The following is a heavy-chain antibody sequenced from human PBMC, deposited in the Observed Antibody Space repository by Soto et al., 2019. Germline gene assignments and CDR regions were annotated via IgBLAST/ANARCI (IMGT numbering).Heavy chain of an antibody. J-gene: IGHJ4*02. CDR2: ISGYSGNA. V-gene: IGHV1-18*04. Sequence: ASVKVSCKTSGYIFSDYGINWVRQAPGQGLEWMGWISGYSGNADLAQKFQGRVTMTTDKSTRTAYMELRRLRSDDTAVYYCAKRTSGTTWGESDYWGQGTLVTVSS. CDR3: AKRTSGTTWGESDY. D-gene: IGHD4-17*01. CDR1: GYIFSDYG.